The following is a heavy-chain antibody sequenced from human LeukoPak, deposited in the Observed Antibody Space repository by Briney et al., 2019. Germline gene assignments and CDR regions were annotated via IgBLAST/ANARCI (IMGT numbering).Heavy chain of an antibody. CDR3: ARGGNIPARPFDY. CDR2: INPNSGGT. J-gene: IGHJ4*02. D-gene: IGHD6-6*01. V-gene: IGHV1-2*02. Sequence: GASVKVSCKTSGYTFTDYYMQWVRQAPGQGLEWMGWINPNSGGTNYAQKFQGRVTMTRDTSISTAYMELSSLRSDDTAVYYCARGGNIPARPFDYWAQGTLVTVSS. CDR1: GYTFTDYY.